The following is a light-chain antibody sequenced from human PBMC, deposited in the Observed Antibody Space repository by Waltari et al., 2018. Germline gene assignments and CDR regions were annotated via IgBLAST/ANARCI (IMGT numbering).Light chain of an antibody. CDR1: QSVSSN. V-gene: IGKV3-15*01. CDR2: GAS. J-gene: IGKJ2*01. Sequence: EIVMTQSPATLSVSPGERATLSGRASQSVSSNLAWYQQTPGQAPRLLIYGASTRATGIPARFSGSGYGTEFTLTISSLQSEDFAVYYCQQYNNWPPYTFGQGTKLEIK. CDR3: QQYNNWPPYT.